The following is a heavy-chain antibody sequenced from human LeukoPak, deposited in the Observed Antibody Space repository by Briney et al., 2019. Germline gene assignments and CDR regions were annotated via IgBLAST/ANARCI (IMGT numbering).Heavy chain of an antibody. Sequence: PGGSLRLSCAASRFTFSSYNMNWVRQAPGKGLEWVSSISSISSYIYYADSVKVRFTISRNNAKNSLYLQMNRLRAEDTAAYYCVPGELSQPFDYWGQGTLVTVSS. V-gene: IGHV3-21*01. CDR1: RFTFSSYN. CDR2: ISSISSYI. D-gene: IGHD3-10*01. J-gene: IGHJ4*02. CDR3: VPGELSQPFDY.